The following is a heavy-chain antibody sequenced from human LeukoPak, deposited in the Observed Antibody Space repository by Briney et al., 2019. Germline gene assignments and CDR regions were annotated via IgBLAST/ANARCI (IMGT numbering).Heavy chain of an antibody. Sequence: SQTLSLTCAISGDSVSSNSAAWNWIRQSPSRGLEWLGRTYYRSKWYNDYAVSVKSRITINPDTSKNQFSLQLNSVTPEDTAVNYCARVGVYCSGGSCYSVWFDPWGQGTLVTVSS. J-gene: IGHJ5*02. D-gene: IGHD2-15*01. CDR1: GDSVSSNSAA. CDR2: TYYRSKWYN. V-gene: IGHV6-1*01. CDR3: ARVGVYCSGGSCYSVWFDP.